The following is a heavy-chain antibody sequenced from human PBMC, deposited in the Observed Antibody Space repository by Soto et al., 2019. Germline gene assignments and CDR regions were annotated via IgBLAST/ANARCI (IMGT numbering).Heavy chain of an antibody. CDR1: GFTFSSYA. J-gene: IGHJ6*02. Sequence: GGSLRLSCAASGFTFSSYAMSWVRQAPGKGLEWVSAISGSGGSTYYADSVKGRFTISRDNSKNTLYLQMNSLRAEDTAVYYCAKRARPYGSGSYSLMDVWGQGTTVTVSS. D-gene: IGHD3-10*01. CDR3: AKRARPYGSGSYSLMDV. CDR2: ISGSGGST. V-gene: IGHV3-23*01.